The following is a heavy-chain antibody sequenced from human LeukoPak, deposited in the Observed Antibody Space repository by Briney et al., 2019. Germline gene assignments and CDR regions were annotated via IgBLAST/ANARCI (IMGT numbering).Heavy chain of an antibody. CDR3: ARGFKDIVVVPAAIYANWFDP. D-gene: IGHD2-2*02. Sequence: SETLSLTCAVYGGSFSGYYWSWIRQPPGKGLERIGEINHSGSTNYNPSLKSRVTISVDTSKNQFSLKLSSVTAADTAVYYCARGFKDIVVVPAAIYANWFDPWGQGTLVTVSS. CDR1: GGSFSGYY. CDR2: INHSGST. V-gene: IGHV4-34*01. J-gene: IGHJ5*02.